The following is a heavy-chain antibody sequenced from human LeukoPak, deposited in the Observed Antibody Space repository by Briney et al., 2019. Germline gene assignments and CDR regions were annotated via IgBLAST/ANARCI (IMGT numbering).Heavy chain of an antibody. CDR3: ASRSTVVI. Sequence: GGSLRLSCAASGFTFDDYAMHWVRQAPGKGLEWVSVIYSGGSTYYADSVKGRFTISRDNSKNTLYLQMNSLRAEDTAVYYCASRSTVVIWGQGTLVTVSS. V-gene: IGHV3-53*01. CDR1: GFTFDDYA. D-gene: IGHD4-23*01. CDR2: IYSGGST. J-gene: IGHJ4*02.